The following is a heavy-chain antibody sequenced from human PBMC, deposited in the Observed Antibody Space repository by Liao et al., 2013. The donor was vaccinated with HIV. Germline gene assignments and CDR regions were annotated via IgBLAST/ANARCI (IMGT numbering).Heavy chain of an antibody. D-gene: IGHD2-2*01. CDR1: GGSFSGYY. Sequence: QVQLQQWGAGLLKPSETLSLTCAVYGGSFSGYYWSWIRQPPGKGLEWIGEINHSGSTNYNPSLKSRVTISVDTSKNQFSLKLSSVTAADTAVYYCARLQEVVPAAMVGNWYFDLWGRGTLVTVSS. J-gene: IGHJ2*01. CDR2: INHSGST. V-gene: IGHV4-34*01. CDR3: ARLQEVVPAAMVGNWYFDL.